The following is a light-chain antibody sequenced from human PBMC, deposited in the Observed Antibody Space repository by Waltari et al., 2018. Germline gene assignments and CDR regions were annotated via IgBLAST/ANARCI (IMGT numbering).Light chain of an antibody. Sequence: EIVMTQSPGTLSVSPGDRVTLSCRASQSVDSNLAWYQHKPGQAPRLLIFGASTRASGIPARLSGSGSGTEFTLTISSLQSEDFVVYYCQQYTDWPRTFGQGTKLEIK. CDR2: GAS. V-gene: IGKV3-15*01. CDR3: QQYTDWPRT. J-gene: IGKJ2*01. CDR1: QSVDSN.